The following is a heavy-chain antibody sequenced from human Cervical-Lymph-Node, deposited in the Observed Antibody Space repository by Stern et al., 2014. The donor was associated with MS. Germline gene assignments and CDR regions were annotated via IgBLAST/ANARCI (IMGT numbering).Heavy chain of an antibody. D-gene: IGHD6-13*01. J-gene: IGHJ5*02. CDR3: GRGQQSFDP. Sequence: VQLVESGAEVKKPGASVTVSCRTSGYTFIDYYIHWVRQAPGQRLEWMGRINTANGDTYYSEKFQGRVTFTRDTSANTAYMELFSLTSEDTTVYYCGRGQQSFDPWGQGTLVTVSA. CDR2: INTANGDT. V-gene: IGHV1-3*04. CDR1: GYTFIDYY.